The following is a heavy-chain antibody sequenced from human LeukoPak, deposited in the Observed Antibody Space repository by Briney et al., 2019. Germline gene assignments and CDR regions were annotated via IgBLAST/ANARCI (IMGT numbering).Heavy chain of an antibody. J-gene: IGHJ4*02. D-gene: IGHD1-26*01. CDR2: ISSSSSYI. CDR1: GFTVSSNY. Sequence: GGSLRLSCAASGFTVSSNYMSWVRQAPGKGLEWASSISSSSSYIYYADSVKGRFTISRDNAKNSLYLQMNSLRAEDTAVYYCARGRYSGSLDYWGQGTLVTVSS. CDR3: ARGRYSGSLDY. V-gene: IGHV3-21*01.